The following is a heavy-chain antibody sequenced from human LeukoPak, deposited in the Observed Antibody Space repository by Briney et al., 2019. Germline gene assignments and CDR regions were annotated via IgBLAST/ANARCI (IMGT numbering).Heavy chain of an antibody. V-gene: IGHV4-39*07. CDR1: GGSISSSSYY. J-gene: IGHJ4*02. D-gene: IGHD3-22*01. Sequence: SETLSLTCTVSGGSISSSSYYWGWIRQPPGKGLEWIGSIYYSGSTYYNPSLKSRVTISVDTSKNQFSLKLSSVTAADTAVYYCAREIRETDYDSTDWGQGTLVTVSS. CDR3: AREIRETDYDSTD. CDR2: IYYSGST.